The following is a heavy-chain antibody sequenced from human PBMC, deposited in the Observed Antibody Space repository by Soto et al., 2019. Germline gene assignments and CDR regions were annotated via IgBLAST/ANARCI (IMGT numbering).Heavy chain of an antibody. D-gene: IGHD6-19*01. V-gene: IGHV4-59*11. CDR3: AREWAVEPGKVYFDY. CDR2: IYYSGNT. CDR1: GGSISRHY. Sequence: QVQLQESGPGLVKPSETLSLTCNVSGGSISRHYWIWIRQPPGKGLEWIGYIYYSGNTNYNPSLKRPVTISVDTSKNQFSLTLNSVTAADTAVYYCAREWAVEPGKVYFDYWGQGTLVTVSS. J-gene: IGHJ4*02.